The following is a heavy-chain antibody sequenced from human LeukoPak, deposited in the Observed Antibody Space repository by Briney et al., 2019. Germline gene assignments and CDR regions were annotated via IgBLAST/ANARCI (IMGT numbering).Heavy chain of an antibody. Sequence: ETLSLTCTVSGGSISTSGFYWGWIRQSPGKGLEWVSAISGSGGSTYYADSVKGRFTISRDNSKNTLYLQMNSLRAEDTAVYYCAKPPAYYDSSGYFVYWGQGTLVTVSS. J-gene: IGHJ4*02. D-gene: IGHD3-22*01. V-gene: IGHV3-23*01. CDR2: ISGSGGST. CDR3: AKPPAYYDSSGYFVY. CDR1: GGSISTSG.